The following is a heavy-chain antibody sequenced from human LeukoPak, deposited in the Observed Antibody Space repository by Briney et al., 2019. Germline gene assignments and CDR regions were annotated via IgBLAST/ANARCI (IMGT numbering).Heavy chain of an antibody. D-gene: IGHD2-2*01. CDR1: GYSISSVYY. V-gene: IGHV4-38-2*02. J-gene: IGHJ5*02. CDR2: IYHSGST. CDR3: ARDRGSLGYCSSTSCYGVDP. Sequence: SQTLSLTCAVSGYSISSVYYWGWIRQPPGKGLEWIGSIYHSGSTYYNPSLKSRVTISVDTSKNQSSLKLSSVTAADTAVYYCARDRGSLGYCSSTSCYGVDPWGQGTLVTVSS.